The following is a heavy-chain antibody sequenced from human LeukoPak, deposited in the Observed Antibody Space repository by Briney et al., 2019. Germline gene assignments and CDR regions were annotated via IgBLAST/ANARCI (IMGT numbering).Heavy chain of an antibody. J-gene: IGHJ4*02. CDR1: GFTFSSFS. Sequence: PGGSLRLSCAASGFTFSSFSMNWVRQAPGKGLEWVSYISSSGSTIYYADSVKGRFTISRDNAKNSLYLQMNSLRAEDTAVYYCARRGRLVRGVIGYWGQGTLVTVSS. CDR3: ARRGRLVRGVIGY. CDR2: ISSSGSTI. V-gene: IGHV3-48*04. D-gene: IGHD3-10*01.